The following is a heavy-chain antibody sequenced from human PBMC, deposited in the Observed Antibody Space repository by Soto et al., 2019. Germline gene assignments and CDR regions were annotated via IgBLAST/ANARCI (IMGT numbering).Heavy chain of an antibody. CDR3: ARLPLPTVGKMDHHNNVDV. D-gene: IGHD1-1*01. CDR1: GGSISGSTYY. J-gene: IGHJ6*02. V-gene: IGHV4-39*01. Sequence: QLQLQESGPGLVKPSETLSLTCTVSGGSISGSTYYWGWIRQPPGKGLEWIGNIYYSGNTYYNPSLKSRVTISIDTSKSQFSLKLNSVTAADTAVYYCARLPLPTVGKMDHHNNVDVWGQGTTVTVSS. CDR2: IYYSGNT.